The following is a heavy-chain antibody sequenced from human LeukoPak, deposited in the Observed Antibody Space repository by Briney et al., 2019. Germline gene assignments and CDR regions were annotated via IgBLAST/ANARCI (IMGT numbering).Heavy chain of an antibody. CDR2: IYHSGST. D-gene: IGHD3-22*01. CDR1: GYSISSGYY. CDR3: ARHLRLRYYDSSGASFDY. V-gene: IGHV4-38-2*02. Sequence: SETLPLTCTVPGYSISSGYYWGWIRQPPGKGLEWIGSIYHSGSTYYNPSLKSRVTISVDTSKNQFSLKLSSVTAADTAVYYCARHLRLRYYDSSGASFDYWGQGTLVTVSS. J-gene: IGHJ4*02.